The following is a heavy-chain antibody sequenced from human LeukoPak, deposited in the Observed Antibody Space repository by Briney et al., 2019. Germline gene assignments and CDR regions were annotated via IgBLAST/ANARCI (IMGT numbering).Heavy chain of an antibody. CDR3: ARDLWWFGENYYYYGMDV. J-gene: IGHJ6*02. CDR1: GFTFSSYS. D-gene: IGHD2-21*01. V-gene: IGHV3-21*01. CDR2: ISSSSSYI. Sequence: GGSLRLSCAASGFTFSSYSMNWVRQAPGKGLEWVSSISSSSSYIYYADSVKGRFTISRDNAKNSLYLQMNSLRAEDTAVYYCARDLWWFGENYYYYGMDVWGQGTTVTVSS.